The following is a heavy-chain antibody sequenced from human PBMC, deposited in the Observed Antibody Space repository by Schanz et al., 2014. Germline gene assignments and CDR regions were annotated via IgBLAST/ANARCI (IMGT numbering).Heavy chain of an antibody. D-gene: IGHD3-3*01. CDR1: GFTFSSYG. V-gene: IGHV3-30*03. J-gene: IGHJ4*02. CDR2: ISYDGSNK. CDR3: ARDKGGYYPFDY. Sequence: QVQLVESGGGVVQPGRSLRLSCAASGFTFSSYGMHWVRQAPGKGLEWVALISYDGSNKYYADSVKGRFAISRDNAKNSLYLQMNSLRAEDTAVYYCARDKGGYYPFDYWGQGTLVTVST.